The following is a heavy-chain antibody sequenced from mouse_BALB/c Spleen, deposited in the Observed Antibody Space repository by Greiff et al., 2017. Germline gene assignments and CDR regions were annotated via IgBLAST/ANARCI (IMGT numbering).Heavy chain of an antibody. CDR2: ISSGSSTI. CDR1: GFTFSSFG. D-gene: IGHD1-3*01. Sequence: EVLLVESGGGLVQPGGSRKLSCAASGFTFSSFGMQWVRQAPEKGLEWVAYISSGSSTIYYADTVKGRFTISRDNPKNTLYLQMSSLRSEDTAMYYCARGELGRMYAMDYWGQGTSVTVSS. V-gene: IGHV5-17*02. CDR3: ARGELGRMYAMDY. J-gene: IGHJ4*01.